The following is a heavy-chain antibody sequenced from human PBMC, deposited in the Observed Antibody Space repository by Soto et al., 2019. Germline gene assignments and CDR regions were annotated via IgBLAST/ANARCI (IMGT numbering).Heavy chain of an antibody. CDR2: IMPVFRTP. Sequence: QVKLEQSGAEVKKPGSSVKVSCKASGGTFRTAAISWVRQAPGQGLEWMGGIMPVFRTPDYAQKFQGRVTITAAESTNTAYMELSGLRSDDTAVYYCARDNDRPQLGGNYYYILDVWGQGTTITVSS. CDR1: GGTFRTAA. J-gene: IGHJ6*02. V-gene: IGHV1-69*12. CDR3: ARDNDRPQLGGNYYYILDV. D-gene: IGHD2-8*01.